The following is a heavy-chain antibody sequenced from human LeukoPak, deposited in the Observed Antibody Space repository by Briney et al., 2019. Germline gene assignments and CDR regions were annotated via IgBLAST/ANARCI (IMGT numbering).Heavy chain of an antibody. V-gene: IGHV4-59*08. CDR1: GGSISSYY. J-gene: IGHJ4*02. CDR2: IYYSGST. CDR3: ATTQRGSSVYFDY. Sequence: PSETLPLTCTVSGGSISSYYWSWIRQPPGKGLEWIGYIYYSGSTNYNPSLKSRVTISVDTSKNRFSLKLSSVTAADTAVYYCATTQRGSSVYFDYWGQGTLVTVSS. D-gene: IGHD1-26*01.